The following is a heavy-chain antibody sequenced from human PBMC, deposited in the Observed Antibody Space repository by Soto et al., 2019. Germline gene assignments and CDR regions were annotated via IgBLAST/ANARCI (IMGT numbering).Heavy chain of an antibody. CDR2: INPNSGGT. J-gene: IGHJ6*02. CDR1: GYTFTRYY. D-gene: IGHD3-3*01. Sequence: GASVKVSCKASGYTFTRYYMHWVRQAPGQGLEWMGWINPNSGGTNYAQKFQGWVTMTRDTSISTAYMELSRLRSDDTAVYYCARDATYDFWSGYTSPYYYYGMDVWGQGTTVTVSS. CDR3: ARDATYDFWSGYTSPYYYYGMDV. V-gene: IGHV1-2*04.